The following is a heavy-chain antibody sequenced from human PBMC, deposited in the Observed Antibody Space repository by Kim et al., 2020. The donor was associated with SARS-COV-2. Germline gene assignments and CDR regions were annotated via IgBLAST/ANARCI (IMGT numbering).Heavy chain of an antibody. D-gene: IGHD4-17*01. V-gene: IGHV3-33*08. CDR3: ARDNLDYGGNSWFDP. CDR1: GFTFSSYC. CDR2: IWYDGSNK. J-gene: IGHJ5*02. Sequence: GGSLRLSCAAYGFTFSSYCMHWVRQAPGKGREWVAVIWYDGSNKYYTDSVKGRFTISRDNSKNTLYLQMNSLRAEDTAVYYCARDNLDYGGNSWFDPWGQGTLVTVSS.